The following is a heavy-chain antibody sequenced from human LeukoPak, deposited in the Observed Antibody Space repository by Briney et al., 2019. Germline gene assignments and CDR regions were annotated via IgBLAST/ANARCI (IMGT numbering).Heavy chain of an antibody. CDR2: IRYNGNNQ. CDR1: GFTFSSYG. Sequence: PGGSLRLSCAASGFTFSSYGMHWVRQAPGKGLEWVAFIRYNGNNQYYADSVKGRFTISRDNSKNTLYLQMNSLKGDDTAVYYCAKDPAFYYIDVWGKGTTVIISS. V-gene: IGHV3-30*02. J-gene: IGHJ6*03. CDR3: AKDPAFYYIDV.